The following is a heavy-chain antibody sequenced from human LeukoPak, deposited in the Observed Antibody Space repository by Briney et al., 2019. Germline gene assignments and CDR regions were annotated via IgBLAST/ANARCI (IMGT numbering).Heavy chain of an antibody. CDR2: IKQEGSEK. D-gene: IGHD2-2*01. CDR1: GFTFSSYG. V-gene: IGHV3-7*01. CDR3: AREDCRSTSCGILEY. Sequence: GRSLRLSCAASGFTFSSYGMHWVRQAPGKGLEWVANIKQEGSEKHYVDSVKGRFTISRDNAQNSLYLQMNSLRAEDTAVYYCAREDCRSTSCGILEYWGQGTLVTVSS. J-gene: IGHJ4*02.